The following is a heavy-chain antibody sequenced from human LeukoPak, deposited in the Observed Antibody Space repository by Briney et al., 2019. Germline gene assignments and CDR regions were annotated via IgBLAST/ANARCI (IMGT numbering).Heavy chain of an antibody. CDR2: ISAYNGNT. CDR1: GYTFTSYG. Sequence: AASVKVSCKASGYTFTSYGISWVRQAPGQGLEWMGWISAYNGNTNYAQKLQGRVTMTTDTSTSTAYMELRSLRSDDTAVYYCASDWMAPDLPMWGQGTLVTVSS. D-gene: IGHD5-24*01. J-gene: IGHJ4*02. CDR3: ASDWMAPDLPM. V-gene: IGHV1-18*01.